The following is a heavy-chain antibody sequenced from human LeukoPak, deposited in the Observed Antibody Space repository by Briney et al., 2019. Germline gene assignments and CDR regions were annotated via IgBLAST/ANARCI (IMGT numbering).Heavy chain of an antibody. CDR1: GYTFSSFD. D-gene: IGHD3-22*01. J-gene: IGHJ1*01. CDR3: VDPDR. V-gene: IGHV1-8*01. CDR2: MNPNSGNS. Sequence: ASVKVSCKASGYTFSSFDINWVRPAPGQGLEWMGWMNPNSGNSGFAQKFQGRVIMTRNTSIATAYMGVTNLRFDDTAVYYCVDPDRWGQGTLVTVSS.